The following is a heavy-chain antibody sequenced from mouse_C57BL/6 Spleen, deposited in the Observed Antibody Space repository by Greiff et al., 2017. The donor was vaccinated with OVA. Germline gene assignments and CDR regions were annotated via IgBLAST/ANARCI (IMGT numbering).Heavy chain of an antibody. J-gene: IGHJ3*01. CDR2: IDPSDSYT. CDR3: ATKSGYWFAY. CDR1: GYTFTSYW. Sequence: QVQLQQPGAELVKPGASVKLSCKASGYTFTSYWMQWVKQRPGQGLEWIGEIDPSDSYTNYSQKFKGKATLTVDTSSSTAYMQLSSLTSEDSAVYYCATKSGYWFAYWGQGTLVTVSA. V-gene: IGHV1-50*01.